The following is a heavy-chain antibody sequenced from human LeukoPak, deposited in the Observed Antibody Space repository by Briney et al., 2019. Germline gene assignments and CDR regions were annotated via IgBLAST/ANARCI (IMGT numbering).Heavy chain of an antibody. CDR3: ARETTDSSSWYRGYNWFDP. D-gene: IGHD6-13*01. CDR1: GYTFTGYY. V-gene: IGHV1-2*02. J-gene: IGHJ5*02. Sequence: ASVKVSCKASGYTFTGYYMHWVRQAPGQGLEWMGWINPNSGGTNYAQKFQGRVTMTRDTSISTAYMELSRLRSDDTAVYYRARETTDSSSWYRGYNWFDPWGQGTLVTVSS. CDR2: INPNSGGT.